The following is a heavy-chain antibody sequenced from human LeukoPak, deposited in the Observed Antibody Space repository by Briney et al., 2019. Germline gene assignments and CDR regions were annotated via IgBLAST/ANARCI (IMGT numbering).Heavy chain of an antibody. CDR3: ARGWRDLPASGPNWFDP. CDR2: IYFSGST. Sequence: PSETLSLTCTVSGDSISSSSYYWGWIRQPPGKGLEWIGNIYFSGSTYYNPSLKSRVTISIDTSKNQFSLKLSSVTAADTAVYYCARGWRDLPASGPNWFDPWGQGTLVTVSS. D-gene: IGHD2-2*01. V-gene: IGHV4-39*01. CDR1: GDSISSSSYY. J-gene: IGHJ5*02.